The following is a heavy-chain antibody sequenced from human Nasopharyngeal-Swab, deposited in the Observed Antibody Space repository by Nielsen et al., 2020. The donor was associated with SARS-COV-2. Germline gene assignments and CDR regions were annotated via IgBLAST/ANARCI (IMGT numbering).Heavy chain of an antibody. D-gene: IGHD5-18*01. V-gene: IGHV1-2*06. J-gene: IGHJ4*02. CDR1: GYTFSDYY. CDR3: ARGNSYGYDY. Sequence: ASVKVSCKASGYTFSDYYMHWVRQAPGQGLEWMGRINSNSGDTKYAQKFQGRVTMTRDTSISTADMELSRLRSDDTAVYYCARGNSYGYDYWGQGILVTVSS. CDR2: INSNSGDT.